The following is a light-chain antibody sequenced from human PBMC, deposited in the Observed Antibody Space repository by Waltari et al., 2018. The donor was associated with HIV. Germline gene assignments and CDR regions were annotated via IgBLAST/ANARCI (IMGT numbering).Light chain of an antibody. CDR1: QGISSY. CDR3: LHLNSYPLT. V-gene: IGKV1-9*01. CDR2: AAS. Sequence: DIQLTQSPSFLSASVGDRVTITCRTSQGISSYLAWYQQKPGKAPKLLMYAASTLQSGVPSRFSGSGSGTEFTLTISSLQPEDFATYYCLHLNSYPLTFGPGTKVEIK. J-gene: IGKJ3*01.